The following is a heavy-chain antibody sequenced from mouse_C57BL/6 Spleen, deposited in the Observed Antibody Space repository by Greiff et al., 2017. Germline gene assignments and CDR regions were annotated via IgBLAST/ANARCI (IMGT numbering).Heavy chain of an antibody. CDR3: ARLTSLRDYAMDY. J-gene: IGHJ4*01. CDR2: IHPNSGST. V-gene: IGHV1-64*01. CDR1: GYTFTSYW. Sequence: QVQLQQPGAELVKPGASVKLSCKASGYTFTSYWMHWVKQRPGQGLEWIGMIHPNSGSTNYNEKFKSKATLNVDKSSSTAYMQLSSLTSEDSAVYYCARLTSLRDYAMDYWGQGTSVTVSS.